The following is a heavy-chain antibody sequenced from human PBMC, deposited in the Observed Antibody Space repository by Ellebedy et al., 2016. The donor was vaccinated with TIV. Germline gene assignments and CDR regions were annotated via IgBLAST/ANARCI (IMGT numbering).Heavy chain of an antibody. J-gene: IGHJ4*02. D-gene: IGHD3-16*01. V-gene: IGHV3-23*01. CDR2: ISGSGFST. CDR1: GFTFTSYP. CDR3: ERESYGGGGGYFDY. Sequence: GESLKISCAASGFTFTSYPMTWVRQAPGKGLEWVPGISGSGFSTFYADSVKGRFTISRDNSKDTVFLQMNSLRVEDTAVYYCERESYGGGGGYFDYWGQGTLVTVSS.